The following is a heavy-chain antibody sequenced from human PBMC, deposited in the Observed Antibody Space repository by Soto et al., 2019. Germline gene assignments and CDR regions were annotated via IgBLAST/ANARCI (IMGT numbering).Heavy chain of an antibody. V-gene: IGHV4-39*01. J-gene: IGHJ5*02. Sequence: PSETLSLTCTVSGGSISSSSYYWGWIRQPPGKGLEWIGSIYYSGSTYYNPSLKSRVTISVDTSKNQFSLKLSSVTAADTAVYYCARHSPYSSGWYWGNWFDPWGQGTLVTVSS. D-gene: IGHD6-19*01. CDR2: IYYSGST. CDR1: GGSISSSSYY. CDR3: ARHSPYSSGWYWGNWFDP.